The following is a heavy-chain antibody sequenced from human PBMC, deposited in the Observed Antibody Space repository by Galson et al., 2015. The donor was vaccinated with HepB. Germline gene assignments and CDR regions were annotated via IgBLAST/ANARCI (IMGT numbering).Heavy chain of an antibody. CDR3: ARGEPGTTLYYYYMDV. V-gene: IGHV1-69*10. D-gene: IGHD1-7*01. CDR2: IIPILGIA. CDR1: GGTFSSYA. J-gene: IGHJ6*03. Sequence: SVKVSCKASGGTFSSYAISWVRQAPRQGLEWMGGIIPILGIANYAQKFQGRVTITADKSTSTAYMELSSLRSEDTAVYYCARGEPGTTLYYYYMDVWGKGTTVTVSS.